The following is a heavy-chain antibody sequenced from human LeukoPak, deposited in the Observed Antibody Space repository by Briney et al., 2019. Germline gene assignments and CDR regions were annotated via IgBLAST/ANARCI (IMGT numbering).Heavy chain of an antibody. CDR3: ARDLWLYYDFWSGYFFDY. CDR1: GYTFTGYY. D-gene: IGHD3-3*01. Sequence: ASVKVTCKASGYTFTGYYMHWVRQAPGQGLEWMGWINPNSGGTNYAQKFQGRVTMTRDTSISTAYMELSRPRSDDTAVYYCARDLWLYYDFWSGYFFDYWGQGTLVTVSS. V-gene: IGHV1-2*02. J-gene: IGHJ4*02. CDR2: INPNSGGT.